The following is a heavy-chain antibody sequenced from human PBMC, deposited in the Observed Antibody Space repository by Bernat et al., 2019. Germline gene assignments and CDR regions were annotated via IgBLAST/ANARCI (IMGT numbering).Heavy chain of an antibody. D-gene: IGHD4-17*01. J-gene: IGHJ6*02. CDR1: KFTFSSYG. CDR2: IWHDGSNE. CDR3: ARVSLYGAPASAMDV. Sequence: QVQLVESGGGVVQTERSRRLSCEASKFTFSSYGMHWVRQAPGKGLEWVAVIWHDGSNENYADSVKGRFTISRDNSKNTLYLQMNNLRAEDTAVYYCARVSLYGAPASAMDVWGQGTTVTVSS. V-gene: IGHV3-33*01.